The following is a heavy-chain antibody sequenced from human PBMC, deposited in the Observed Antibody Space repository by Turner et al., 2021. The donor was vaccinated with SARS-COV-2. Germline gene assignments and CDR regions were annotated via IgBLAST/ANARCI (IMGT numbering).Heavy chain of an antibody. CDR3: ARFLVGSGWYIDY. V-gene: IGHV4-31*03. D-gene: IGHD6-19*01. CDR1: GGSISSGGYY. CDR2: IYYSRSI. J-gene: IGHJ4*02. Sequence: QVQLQSSGPGLVQPSQPLFLTCTVSGGSISSGGYYWSWIRQHPGKGLEWIGYIYYSRSIYYNPSLKSRVTISVDTSKSQFSLKLSSVTAADTAVYYCARFLVGSGWYIDYWGQGTLVTVSS.